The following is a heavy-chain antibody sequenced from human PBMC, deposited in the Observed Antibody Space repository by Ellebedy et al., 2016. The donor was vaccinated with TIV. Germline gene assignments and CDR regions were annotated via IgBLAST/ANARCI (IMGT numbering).Heavy chain of an antibody. CDR3: ARVARYCSGGSCYVVRDD. D-gene: IGHD2-15*01. CDR2: IYYSGST. V-gene: IGHV4-31*03. Sequence: SETLSLXXTVSGGSISSGGYYWSWIRQHPGKGLEWIGYIYYSGSTYYNPSLKSRVTISVDTSKNQFSLKLSSVTAADTAVYYCARVARYCSGGSCYVVRDDWGQGTLVTVSS. CDR1: GGSISSGGYY. J-gene: IGHJ4*02.